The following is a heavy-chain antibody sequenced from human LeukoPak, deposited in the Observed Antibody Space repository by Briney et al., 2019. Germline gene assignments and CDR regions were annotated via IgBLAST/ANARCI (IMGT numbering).Heavy chain of an antibody. V-gene: IGHV7-4-1*02. D-gene: IGHD2-21*02. Sequence: GASVKVSCKASGYTFTGYFMHWVRQAPGQGLEWMGWINTNTGNPTYAQGFTGRFVFSLDTSVSTAYLQISSLKAEDTAVYYCARDLPFRVVTAIRYYYYYYMDVWGKGTTVTVSS. J-gene: IGHJ6*03. CDR1: GYTFTGYF. CDR3: ARDLPFRVVTAIRYYYYYYMDV. CDR2: INTNTGNP.